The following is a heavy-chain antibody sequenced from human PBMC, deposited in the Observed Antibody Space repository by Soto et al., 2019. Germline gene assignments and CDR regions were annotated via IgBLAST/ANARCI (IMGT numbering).Heavy chain of an antibody. CDR1: GGSLSPHY. V-gene: IGHV4-59*11. J-gene: IGHJ4*02. Sequence: QVQLQESGPGLVKPSETLSLTCTVSGGSLSPHYWSWIRQPPGKGLEWIGYLYYSGSTTYNPSLKSRVTISVDTSKNQFSLKIRSVTAADTAVYYCARDRYYGGADFWGQGTLVTVSS. CDR3: ARDRYYGGADF. D-gene: IGHD3-10*01. CDR2: LYYSGST.